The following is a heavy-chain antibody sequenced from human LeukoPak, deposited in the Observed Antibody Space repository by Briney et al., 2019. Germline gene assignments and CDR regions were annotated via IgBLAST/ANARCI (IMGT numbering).Heavy chain of an antibody. CDR3: ARVPPYSGSYYTY. D-gene: IGHD1-26*01. V-gene: IGHV3-48*03. J-gene: IGHJ4*02. CDR1: GFTFSSYE. Sequence: GGLRLSCAASGFTFSSYEMNWVRQAPGKGLEWVSYISSSGSTIYYADSVKGRFTISRDNAKNSLYLQMNSLRAEDTAVYYCARVPPYSGSYYTYWGQGTLLTVSS. CDR2: ISSSGSTI.